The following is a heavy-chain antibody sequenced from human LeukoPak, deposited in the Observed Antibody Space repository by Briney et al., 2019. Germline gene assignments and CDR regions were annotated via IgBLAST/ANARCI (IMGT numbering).Heavy chain of an antibody. CDR2: IGDSGRST. CDR3: AREGYYGSGSPPSLYFDY. J-gene: IGHJ4*02. D-gene: IGHD3-10*01. V-gene: IGHV3-23*01. Sequence: GGSLRLSCVASGFTFNTYAMTWVRQASGKGLEWVSAIGDSGRSTYYAGSVKGRFTISRDNSRSTLYLQMNSLRPEDTAIYYCAREGYYGSGSPPSLYFDYWGQGTLVTVSS. CDR1: GFTFNTYA.